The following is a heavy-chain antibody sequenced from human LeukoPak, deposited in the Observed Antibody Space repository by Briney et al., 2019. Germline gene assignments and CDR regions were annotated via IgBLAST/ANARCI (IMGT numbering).Heavy chain of an antibody. Sequence: GGSLRLSCAASGFTFSSYSMNWVRQAPGKGLEWVSSISSSSSYIYYADSVKGRFTISRGNAKNSLYLQMNSLRAEDTAVYYCARAGWELLHFDYWGQGTLVTVSS. CDR1: GFTFSSYS. CDR2: ISSSSSYI. V-gene: IGHV3-21*01. J-gene: IGHJ4*02. CDR3: ARAGWELLHFDY. D-gene: IGHD1-26*01.